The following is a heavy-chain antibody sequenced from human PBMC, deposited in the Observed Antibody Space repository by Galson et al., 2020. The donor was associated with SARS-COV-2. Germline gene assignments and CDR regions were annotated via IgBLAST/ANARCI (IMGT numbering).Heavy chain of an antibody. CDR1: GGSFSGYY. CDR2: INYSGST. V-gene: IGHV4-34*01. CDR3: ASGAFQDY. D-gene: IGHD3-16*01. Sequence: SQASETLSLTCAVYGGSFSGYYWSWIRQPPGKGLEWIGEINYSGSTNYNPSLKSRVTISVDTSKNQFSLKLSSVTAADTAVYYCASGAFQDYWGQGTLVTVSS. J-gene: IGHJ4*02.